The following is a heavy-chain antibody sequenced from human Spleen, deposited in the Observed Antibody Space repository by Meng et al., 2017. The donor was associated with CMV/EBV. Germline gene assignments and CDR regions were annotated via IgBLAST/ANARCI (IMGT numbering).Heavy chain of an antibody. V-gene: IGHV3-11*06. J-gene: IGHJ6*02. CDR2: ISSSSNHI. D-gene: IGHD3-22*01. CDR1: GFTFSDYY. Sequence: GGSLRLSCAASGFTFSDYYMSWIRQAPGKGLEWVSSISSSSNHIYYADTVKGRLTISRDNAKNSLYLQMNSLRAEDTAVYYCARGYYYDGSGYFHYYGMDVWGQGTTVTVSS. CDR3: ARGYYYDGSGYFHYYGMDV.